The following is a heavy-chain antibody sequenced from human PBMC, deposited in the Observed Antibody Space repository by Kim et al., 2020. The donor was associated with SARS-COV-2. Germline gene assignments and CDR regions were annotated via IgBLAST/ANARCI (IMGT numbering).Heavy chain of an antibody. V-gene: IGHV3-23*01. CDR3: AKGGVFLSGLSRLDNDFDY. J-gene: IGHJ4*02. D-gene: IGHD6-19*01. Sequence: GGSLRLSCAASGFTFSSYAMSWVRQAPGKGLEWVSAISGSGGSTYYADSVKGRFTISRDNSKNTLYLQMNSLRAEDTAVYYCAKGGVFLSGLSRLDNDFDYWGQGTLVTVSS. CDR1: GFTFSSYA. CDR2: ISGSGGST.